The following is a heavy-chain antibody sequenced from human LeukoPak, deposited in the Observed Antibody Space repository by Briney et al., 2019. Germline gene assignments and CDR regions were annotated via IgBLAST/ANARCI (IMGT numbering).Heavy chain of an antibody. Sequence: ASVKVSCKASGYTFTSYAMHWVRQAPGQRLEWMGWISAYNGNTNYAQKLQGRVTMTTDTSTSTAYMELRSLRSDDTAVYYCARTSCSSTSCYAHYYFDYWGQGTLVTVSS. CDR1: GYTFTSYA. CDR2: ISAYNGNT. J-gene: IGHJ4*02. V-gene: IGHV1-18*01. CDR3: ARTSCSSTSCYAHYYFDY. D-gene: IGHD2-2*01.